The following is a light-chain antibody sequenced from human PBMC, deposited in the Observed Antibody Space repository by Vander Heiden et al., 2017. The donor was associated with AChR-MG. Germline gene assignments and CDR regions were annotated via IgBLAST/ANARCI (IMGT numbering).Light chain of an antibody. V-gene: IGKV1-27*01. J-gene: IGKJ3*01. Sequence: DIQMTQSPSSLSASVGDRVTITCRASQGISNYLAWYQQKPGKAPKLLIYAASTLQSGVPSRFRGSGSGTDFTLTISSLQPEDVATYYCQKYDSAPRITFGPGTKVDIK. CDR1: QGISNY. CDR2: AAS. CDR3: QKYDSAPRIT.